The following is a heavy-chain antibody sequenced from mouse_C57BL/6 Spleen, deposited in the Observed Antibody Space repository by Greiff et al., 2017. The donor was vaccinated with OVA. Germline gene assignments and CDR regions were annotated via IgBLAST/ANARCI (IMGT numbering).Heavy chain of an antibody. V-gene: IGHV5-9*01. Sequence: EVMLVESGGGLVKPGGSLKLSCAASGFTFSSYTMSWVRQTPEKRLEWVATISGGGGNTYYPDSGKGRFTISRDNAKNTLYLQMSSLRSEDTALYYCARGAYYSNLFDYWGQGTTLTVSS. D-gene: IGHD2-5*01. CDR2: ISGGGGNT. J-gene: IGHJ2*01. CDR3: ARGAYYSNLFDY. CDR1: GFTFSSYT.